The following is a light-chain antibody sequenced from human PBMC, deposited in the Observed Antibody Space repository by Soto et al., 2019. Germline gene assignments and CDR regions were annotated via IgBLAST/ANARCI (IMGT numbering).Light chain of an antibody. CDR3: CSKKGTGPYF. Sequence: QSALTQPASVSGSPGQSITISCTGTSSDVGGYNYVSWYQQHPGKAPKLMIYDVSNRPSGVSDRFSGSKSGNTASLTISGRRAEEEADFYCCSKKGTGPYFFG. J-gene: IGLJ1*01. CDR2: DVS. CDR1: SSDVGGYNY. V-gene: IGLV2-14*03.